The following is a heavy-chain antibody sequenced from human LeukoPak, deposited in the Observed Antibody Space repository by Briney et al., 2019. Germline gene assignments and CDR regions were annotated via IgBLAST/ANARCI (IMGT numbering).Heavy chain of an antibody. CDR1: GYTFTSYD. CDR2: MNPNSGNT. Sequence: ASVKVSCKASGYTFTSYDINWVRQATGQGLEWMGLMNPNSGNTGYAQKFQGRVTMTRNTSISTAYMELSSLRSEDTAVYYCASGPMPSYDSSGYPNDKSDYWGQGTLVTVSS. CDR3: ASGPMPSYDSSGYPNDKSDY. D-gene: IGHD3-22*01. J-gene: IGHJ4*02. V-gene: IGHV1-8*01.